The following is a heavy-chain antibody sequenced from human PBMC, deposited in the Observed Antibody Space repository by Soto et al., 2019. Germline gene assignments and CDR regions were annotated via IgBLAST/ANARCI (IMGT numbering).Heavy chain of an antibody. Sequence: SQTLSLTCAISGDSVSSNSAGWNWVRQTPSRGLEWLGRTYYKSRWFNNYAVSVKSRITINPDTSQNQFSLHLDSVTPEDTAVYFCARGSWDDVSGYYYMDVWGKGTTVTVSS. CDR2: TYYKSRWFN. D-gene: IGHD1-1*01. V-gene: IGHV6-1*01. J-gene: IGHJ6*03. CDR1: GDSVSSNSAG. CDR3: ARGSWDDVSGYYYMDV.